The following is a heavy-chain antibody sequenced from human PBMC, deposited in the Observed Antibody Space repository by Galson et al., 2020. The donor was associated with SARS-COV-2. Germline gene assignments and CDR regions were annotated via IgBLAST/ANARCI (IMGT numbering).Heavy chain of an antibody. Sequence: QLGESLKISCAASGFTFSSYGMHWVRQAPGKGLEWVAVISYDGSNKYYADSVKGRFTISRDNSKNTLYLQMNSLRAEDTAVYYCAKDLAYCGGDCYPYYYYGMDVWGQGTTVTVSS. CDR3: AKDLAYCGGDCYPYYYYGMDV. CDR2: ISYDGSNK. J-gene: IGHJ6*02. D-gene: IGHD2-21*02. V-gene: IGHV3-30*18. CDR1: GFTFSSYG.